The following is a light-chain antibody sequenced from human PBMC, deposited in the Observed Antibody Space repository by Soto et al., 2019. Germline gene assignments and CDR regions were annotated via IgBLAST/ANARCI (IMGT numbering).Light chain of an antibody. Sequence: QSVLTQPPSASGTPGQRVTISCSGSSSNIGSNYVYWYQQLPGTAPKLLIYRNNQRLSGVPDRFSGSKSGTSASLAISGLRSEDEADYYCAAWDDSLSAYGFGTGTKVTVL. V-gene: IGLV1-47*01. CDR2: RNN. CDR3: AAWDDSLSAYG. J-gene: IGLJ1*01. CDR1: SSNIGSNY.